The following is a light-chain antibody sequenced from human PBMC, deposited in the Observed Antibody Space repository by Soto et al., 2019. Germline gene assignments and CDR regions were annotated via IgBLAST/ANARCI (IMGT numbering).Light chain of an antibody. CDR2: NVS. J-gene: IGLJ2*01. CDR3: SSYTASNTVV. Sequence: QSALPQPASVSGSPGQSITISCTRTSSDIGGYNYVSWYQQHPGKAPKLMIYNVSIRPSGVSNRFSGSKSGNTASLTISGLQAEDEADYYCSSYTASNTVVFGGGTKLTVL. V-gene: IGLV2-14*01. CDR1: SSDIGGYNY.